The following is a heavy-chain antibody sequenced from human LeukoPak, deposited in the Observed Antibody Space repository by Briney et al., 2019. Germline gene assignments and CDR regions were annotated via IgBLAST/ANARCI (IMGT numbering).Heavy chain of an antibody. J-gene: IGHJ5*01. V-gene: IGHV4-34*01. CDR2: INHSGSI. D-gene: IGHD2-2*01. Sequence: SETLSLTCAVYGGSFSGHYWSWIRQSPGKGLEWIGEINHSGSINLNASLKTRVSISVDTPESQFSLNLSSVTAADTAVYYCARRRRNYAVDSWGQGTLVTVSS. CDR1: GGSFSGHY. CDR3: ARRRRNYAVDS.